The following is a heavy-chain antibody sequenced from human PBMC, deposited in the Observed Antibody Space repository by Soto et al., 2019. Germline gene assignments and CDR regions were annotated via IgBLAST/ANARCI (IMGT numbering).Heavy chain of an antibody. CDR1: GFTFSNHL. V-gene: IGHV3-7*03. D-gene: IGHD3-16*01. CDR2: IKADGSEK. J-gene: IGHJ5*01. CDR3: ARARGVDS. Sequence: AGGSLRRSWAGSGFTFSNHLMNWVRQAPGKGLEWVANIKADGSEKYYVDSVKGRFTISRDNAKNSLYLQMNSLRAEDTAVYYCARARGVDSWGQGTLVTVSS.